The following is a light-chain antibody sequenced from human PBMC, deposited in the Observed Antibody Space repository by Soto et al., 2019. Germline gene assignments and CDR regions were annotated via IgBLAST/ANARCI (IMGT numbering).Light chain of an antibody. CDR2: EGS. V-gene: IGLV2-23*01. CDR3: CSYAGSSTYVV. J-gene: IGLJ2*01. Sequence: QSALTQPASVSGSPGQSITISCTGTSSDVGNYNLVSWYQHHPGKAPKLMIYEGSERPSGVSNRFSGSKSGNTASLTISGLQAEDEADYYCCSYAGSSTYVVFGGGTKLTVL. CDR1: SSDVGNYNL.